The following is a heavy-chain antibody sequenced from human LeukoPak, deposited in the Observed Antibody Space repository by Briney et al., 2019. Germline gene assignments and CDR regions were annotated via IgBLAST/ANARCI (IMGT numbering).Heavy chain of an antibody. J-gene: IGHJ4*02. D-gene: IGHD6-19*01. Sequence: PGGSLRLSCAASGFTFSSYGMHWVRQAPGKGLEWVAFIRYDGSNKNYADSVKGRFTISRDNSKNTLYLQMNSLRAEDTAVSYCAEGGRSCWSHFDYWGQGTLVTVSS. CDR2: IRYDGSNK. V-gene: IGHV3-30*02. CDR1: GFTFSSYG. CDR3: AEGGRSCWSHFDY.